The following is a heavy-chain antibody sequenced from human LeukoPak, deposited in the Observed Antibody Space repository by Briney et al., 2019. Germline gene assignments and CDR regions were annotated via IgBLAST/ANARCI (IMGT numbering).Heavy chain of an antibody. CDR1: GFTFSSYA. CDR3: AKVRDLDTVLGRFDN. CDR2: ISGNGGRT. V-gene: IGHV3-23*01. J-gene: IGHJ5*02. Sequence: GGSLRLPCAASGFTFSSYAMSWVRQAPGKGLEWVSVISGNGGRTYYADSVEGRFTISRDNSKNTLYLQMNSLRAEDTAVYYCAKVRDLDTVLGRFDNWGQGTLVTVSS. D-gene: IGHD5-18*01.